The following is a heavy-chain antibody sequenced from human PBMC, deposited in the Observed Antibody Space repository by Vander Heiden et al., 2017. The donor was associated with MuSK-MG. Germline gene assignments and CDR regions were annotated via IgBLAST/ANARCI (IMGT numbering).Heavy chain of an antibody. V-gene: IGHV4-38-2*02. CDR2: IYHSGST. J-gene: IGHJ4*02. D-gene: IGHD6-13*01. Sequence: QVQLQETGPGLVKLSETLSLTHTVSGYSLRSGYYWGWIRQPPGKGLEWIGSIYHSGSTYYNPSLKSRVTISVDTSKNQFSLKLSSVTAADTAVYYCASISGQLVPHFDYWGQGTLVTVSS. CDR1: GYSLRSGYY. CDR3: ASISGQLVPHFDY.